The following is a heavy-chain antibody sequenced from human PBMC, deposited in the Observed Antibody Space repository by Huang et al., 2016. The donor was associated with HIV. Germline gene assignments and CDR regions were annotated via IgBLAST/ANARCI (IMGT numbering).Heavy chain of an antibody. D-gene: IGHD6-6*01. J-gene: IGHJ4*02. CDR1: GYSFSSYW. V-gene: IGHV5-51*01. CDR2: IFPDDPDT. Sequence: VQLVQSGAEVKKPGESLKISCKGSGYSFSSYWIAWVRQMPGKGLEWMWIIFPDDPDTTYTPSFAGQLTISADKSIGPAYLQWSSLKASDTAMYYCARRFSSSSGYFDYWGQGSLVTVSS. CDR3: ARRFSSSSGYFDY.